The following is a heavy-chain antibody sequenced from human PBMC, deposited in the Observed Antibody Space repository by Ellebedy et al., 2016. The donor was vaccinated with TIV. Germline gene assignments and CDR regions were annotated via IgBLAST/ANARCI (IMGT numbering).Heavy chain of an antibody. D-gene: IGHD3-10*01. CDR2: IIPIFGTA. Sequence: ASVKVSCKASGGTFSSYAISWVRQAPGQGLEWMGGIIPIFGTANYAQKFQGRVTITADESTSTAYMELSSLRSEDTAVYYCAVCHMVRGVTPQFDYWGQGTLVTVSS. CDR1: GGTFSSYA. V-gene: IGHV1-69*13. CDR3: AVCHMVRGVTPQFDY. J-gene: IGHJ4*02.